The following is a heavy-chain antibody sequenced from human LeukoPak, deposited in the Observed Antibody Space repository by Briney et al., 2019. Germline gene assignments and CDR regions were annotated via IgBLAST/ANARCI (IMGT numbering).Heavy chain of an antibody. Sequence: GGSLRLSCAASGFTFNNAWMSWVRQAPGKGLEWVGRIRSKTDGGTTDYAAPVKGRFTISRDDSENTLYLEMNSLKTEDTAAYYCTTGQRWELHYNYWGQGTLVTVFS. CDR1: GFTFNNAW. D-gene: IGHD1-26*01. CDR3: TTGQRWELHYNY. J-gene: IGHJ4*02. CDR2: IRSKTDGGTT. V-gene: IGHV3-15*01.